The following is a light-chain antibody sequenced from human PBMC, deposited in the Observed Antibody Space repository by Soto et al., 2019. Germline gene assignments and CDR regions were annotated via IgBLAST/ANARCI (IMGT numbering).Light chain of an antibody. Sequence: DIQMTQSPSTLSASVGDRVTITCRASQSLNSELAWYQQKPGKAPKVLIYQASSLRGGVPSRFTGTGSGTEFTLTISSLQRDDSATYYCQQYNAYSLTFGGGSKVEIK. J-gene: IGKJ4*01. CDR1: QSLNSE. CDR3: QQYNAYSLT. CDR2: QAS. V-gene: IGKV1-5*03.